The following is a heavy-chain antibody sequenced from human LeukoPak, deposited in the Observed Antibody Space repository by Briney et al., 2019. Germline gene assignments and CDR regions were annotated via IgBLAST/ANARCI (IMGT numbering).Heavy chain of an antibody. V-gene: IGHV4-38-2*01. CDR2: IYHSEST. J-gene: IGHJ4*02. D-gene: IGHD3-16*01. Sequence: SETLSLTCAVSGYSISSGYYWGWIRQPPGKGLERIGSIYHSESTYYNPSLKSRVTISVDTSKNQFSLKLSSVTAADTAVYYCARLTRKIDYWGQGTLVTVSS. CDR3: ARLTRKIDY. CDR1: GYSISSGYY.